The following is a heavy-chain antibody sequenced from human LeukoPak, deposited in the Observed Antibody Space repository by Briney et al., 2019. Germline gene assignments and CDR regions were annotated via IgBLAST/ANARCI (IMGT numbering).Heavy chain of an antibody. J-gene: IGHJ5*02. CDR1: GDSITSTEYY. CDR3: APYNRGPWGMDP. D-gene: IGHD3-16*01. Sequence: PSETLSLTCTVSGDSITSTEYYWGWIRQPPGKGLEWIASVYFGGGTYYNPSLKSRVTISVDTSKNQFSLKLRSVTAADTAVYYCAPYNRGPWGMDPWGQGILVTVSS. CDR2: VYFGGGT. V-gene: IGHV4-39*01.